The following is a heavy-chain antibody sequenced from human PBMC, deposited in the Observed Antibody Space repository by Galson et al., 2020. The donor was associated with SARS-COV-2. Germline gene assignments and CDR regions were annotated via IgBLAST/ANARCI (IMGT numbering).Heavy chain of an antibody. CDR2: INPTGDST. V-gene: IGHV1-46*03. J-gene: IGHJ6*02. CDR1: GYTLSTYY. D-gene: IGHD3-3*01. Sequence: ASVKVSCKSSGYTLSTYYLHWVRQAPGQGLEWMGIINPTGDSTSYAQKFQGRVTMTRDTSTSTVYMELTSLRPEDTAVYYCARALITTFGVVISGRDGMDVWGQGTTVTVSS. CDR3: ARALITTFGVVISGRDGMDV.